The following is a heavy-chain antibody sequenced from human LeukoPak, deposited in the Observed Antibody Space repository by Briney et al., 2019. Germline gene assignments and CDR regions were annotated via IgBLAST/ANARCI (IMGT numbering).Heavy chain of an antibody. J-gene: IGHJ4*02. CDR3: ARDSVAAAAY. Sequence: SETLSLTCTVSGGSISYYYWNWIRQPAGKGLEWIGRIYTSGSTNYNPSLKSRVTISVDTSKNQFSLKLSSVTAADTAVYYCARDSVAAAAYWGQGTLVTVSS. CDR1: GGSISYYY. V-gene: IGHV4-4*07. CDR2: IYTSGST. D-gene: IGHD6-13*01.